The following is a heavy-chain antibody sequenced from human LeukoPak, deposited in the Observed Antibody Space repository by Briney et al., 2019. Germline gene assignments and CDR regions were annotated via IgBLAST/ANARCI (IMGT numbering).Heavy chain of an antibody. J-gene: IGHJ5*02. D-gene: IGHD2-15*01. CDR3: AREYEGYCSGGSCYRGTYNWFDP. CDR1: GFTFSSYA. V-gene: IGHV3-64*01. CDR2: ISSNGGST. Sequence: GGSLRLSCAASGFTFSSYAMHWVRQAPGKGLEYVSAISSNGGSTYYANSVKGRFTISRDNSKNTLYLQMHSLRAEDTAVYYCAREYEGYCSGGSCYRGTYNWFDPWGQGTLVTVSS.